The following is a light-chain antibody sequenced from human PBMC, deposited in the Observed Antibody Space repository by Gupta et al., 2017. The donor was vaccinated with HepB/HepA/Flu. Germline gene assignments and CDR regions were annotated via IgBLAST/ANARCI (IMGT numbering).Light chain of an antibody. CDR2: DVS. J-gene: IGLJ2*01. Sequence: QSALTQPASVSGSPGQAITISCTGPSSDVGGYNYVSWYQQHPDKAPKLMIYDVSSRPSGVSNRFSGSKSGNTASLTISGLQAEDEADYYCSSFSSSSTSHILFGGGTKLTVL. CDR3: SSFSSSSTSHIL. V-gene: IGLV2-14*03. CDR1: SSDVGGYNY.